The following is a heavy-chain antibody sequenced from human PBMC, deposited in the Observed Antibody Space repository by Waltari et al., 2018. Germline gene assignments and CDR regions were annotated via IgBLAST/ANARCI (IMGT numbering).Heavy chain of an antibody. J-gene: IGHJ3*02. D-gene: IGHD3-3*01. V-gene: IGHV4-34*01. CDR1: GGSFSGYY. CDR2: INHSGRT. Sequence: QVQLQQWGAGLLKPSETLSLTCAVYGGSFSGYYWSWIRQPPGKGLEWIGEINHSGRTNYNPSHRSRVTISVDPSKNQFSRKRSSVTAADTAVYYGARVMYYDFWSGYYRAFDIWGQGTMVTVSS. CDR3: ARVMYYDFWSGYYRAFDI.